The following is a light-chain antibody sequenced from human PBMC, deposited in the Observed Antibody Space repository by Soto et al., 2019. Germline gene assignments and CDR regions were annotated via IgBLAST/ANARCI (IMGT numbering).Light chain of an antibody. CDR3: SSYTSNSPYVV. V-gene: IGLV2-14*01. Sequence: QSALTRPASVSGSPGQSITISCTGTSSDVGGYNYVSWYQQHPGKAPKLMIYDVSNRPSGVSNRFSGSKSGNTASLTISGLQAEDEADYYCSSYTSNSPYVVFGGGTKVTVL. CDR1: SSDVGGYNY. J-gene: IGLJ2*01. CDR2: DVS.